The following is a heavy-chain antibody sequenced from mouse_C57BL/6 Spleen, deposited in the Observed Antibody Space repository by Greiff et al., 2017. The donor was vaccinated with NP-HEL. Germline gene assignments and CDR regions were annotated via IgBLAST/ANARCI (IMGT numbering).Heavy chain of an antibody. Sequence: QVQLQQSGPELVKPGASVKISCKASGYAFSSSWMNWVKQRPGKGLEWIGRIYPGDGDTNYNGKFKGKATLTADKSSSTAYMQLSSLTSEDSAVYYCASLPQKTSMDYWGQGTSVTVSS. V-gene: IGHV1-82*01. D-gene: IGHD2-1*01. J-gene: IGHJ4*01. CDR3: ASLPQKTSMDY. CDR2: IYPGDGDT. CDR1: GYAFSSSW.